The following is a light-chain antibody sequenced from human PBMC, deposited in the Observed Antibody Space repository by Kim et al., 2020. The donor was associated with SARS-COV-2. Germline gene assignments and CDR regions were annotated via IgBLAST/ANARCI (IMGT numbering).Light chain of an antibody. Sequence: VSQGQTASITFSGDKLGDKYACWYQQKPGQSPVLVIYQDSKRPSGIPERFSGSNSGNTATLTISGTQAMDEADYYCQAWDSSTWVFGGGTQLTVL. J-gene: IGLJ3*02. CDR1: KLGDKY. V-gene: IGLV3-1*01. CDR2: QDS. CDR3: QAWDSSTWV.